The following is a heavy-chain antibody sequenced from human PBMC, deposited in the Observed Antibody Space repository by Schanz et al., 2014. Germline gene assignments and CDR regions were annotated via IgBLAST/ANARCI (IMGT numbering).Heavy chain of an antibody. CDR3: ARKRSYFYAMDV. CDR2: ISTGGGNT. Sequence: EVQLVESGGGLVQPGGSLTLSCAASGFIFSSYAMTWVRQAPGKGLEWVSAISTGGGNTDYTDSVKGRFTISRDNSRNTLYLQMNSLRAEDTAVYYCARKRSYFYAMDVWGQGTPVTVSS. J-gene: IGHJ6*02. V-gene: IGHV3-23*04. CDR1: GFIFSSYA.